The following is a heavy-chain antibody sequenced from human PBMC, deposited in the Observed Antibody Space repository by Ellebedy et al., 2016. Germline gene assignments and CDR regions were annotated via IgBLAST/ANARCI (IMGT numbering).Heavy chain of an antibody. V-gene: IGHV3-30*03. D-gene: IGHD1-7*01. J-gene: IGHJ4*02. Sequence: GESLKISCAASGFTFNYFGMHWVRQAPGEGLEWVAFISSDGSISYYSDSVRGRFTISRDNSRSTLFLQMTGLRSVDTAVYYCARNSHLYNSETTHDYWGQGSLVTVSS. CDR3: ARNSHLYNSETTHDY. CDR2: ISSDGSIS. CDR1: GFTFNYFG.